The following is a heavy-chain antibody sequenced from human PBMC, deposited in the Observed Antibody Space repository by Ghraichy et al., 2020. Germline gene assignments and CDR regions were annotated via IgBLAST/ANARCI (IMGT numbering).Heavy chain of an antibody. CDR3: ALTYHYDRPGYSGGFFFDY. CDR1: AFSLTTSGLA. Sequence: SGPTLVKPTQTLTLTCTFSAFSLTTSGLAVGWIRQPPGKALEWLALIYWNDDKLYSPSLNSRLTINKDTSKNQVVLTMTNMDPVDTATYFCALTYHYDRPGYSGGFFFDYWGQGALVTVSS. V-gene: IGHV2-5*01. J-gene: IGHJ4*02. D-gene: IGHD3-22*01. CDR2: IYWNDDK.